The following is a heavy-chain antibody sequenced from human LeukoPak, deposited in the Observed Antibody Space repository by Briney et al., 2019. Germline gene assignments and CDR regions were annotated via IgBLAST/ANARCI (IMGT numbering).Heavy chain of an antibody. J-gene: IGHJ4*02. CDR1: GYTFTGYY. V-gene: IGHV1-2*02. CDR2: INPNSGGT. D-gene: IGHD6-19*01. Sequence: ASVKVSCKASGYTFTGYYMHWVRQAPGQGLEWMGWINPNSGGTNYAQKFQGRVTMTRDTSISTAYMELSRLRSDDTAVYYCARSHAPQWLVRFYFDYWGQGTLVTVSS. CDR3: ARSHAPQWLVRFYFDY.